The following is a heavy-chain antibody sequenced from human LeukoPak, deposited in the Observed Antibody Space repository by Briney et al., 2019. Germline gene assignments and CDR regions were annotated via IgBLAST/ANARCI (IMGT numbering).Heavy chain of an antibody. J-gene: IGHJ4*02. CDR3: AKDPGSGLYYFDY. Sequence: GRSLRLSCAASGFTFSSYAMHWVRQAPGKGLEWVSAISGSGGSTYYADSVKGRFTISRDNSKNTLYLQMNSLRAEDTAVYYCAKDPGSGLYYFDYWGQGTLVTVSS. CDR1: GFTFSSYA. V-gene: IGHV3-23*01. CDR2: ISGSGGST. D-gene: IGHD6-19*01.